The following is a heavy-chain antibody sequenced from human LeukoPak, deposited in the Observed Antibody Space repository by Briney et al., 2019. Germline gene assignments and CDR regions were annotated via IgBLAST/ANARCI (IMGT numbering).Heavy chain of an antibody. J-gene: IGHJ4*02. CDR3: AREGSYYYYDSSGYYCGLFDY. D-gene: IGHD3-22*01. CDR1: GFTFSSYW. CDR2: IKQDGSEK. V-gene: IGHV3-7*01. Sequence: GGSLRLSCAASGFTFSSYWMSWVRQAPGKGLEWVANIKQDGSEKYFVDSVKGRVTISRDNAKNSLYLQMNSLRAEDTAVYYCAREGSYYYYDSSGYYCGLFDYWGQGTLVTVSS.